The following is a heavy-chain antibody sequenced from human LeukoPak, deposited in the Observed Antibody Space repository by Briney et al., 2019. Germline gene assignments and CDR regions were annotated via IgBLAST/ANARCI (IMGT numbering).Heavy chain of an antibody. CDR2: IWYDGSNK. D-gene: IGHD1-26*01. V-gene: IGHV3-33*06. CDR3: AKDRDGSYDRGPRDAFDI. CDR1: GFTFSSYA. J-gene: IGHJ3*02. Sequence: PGGSLRLSCAASGFTFSSYAMSWVRQAPGKGLEWVAVIWYDGSNKYYADSVKGRFTISRDNSKNTLYLQMNSLRAEDTAVYYCAKDRDGSYDRGPRDAFDIWGQGTMVTVSS.